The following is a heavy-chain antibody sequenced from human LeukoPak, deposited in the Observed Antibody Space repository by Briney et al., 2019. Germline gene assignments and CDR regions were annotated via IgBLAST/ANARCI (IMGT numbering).Heavy chain of an antibody. CDR3: AIFFPAYCGGDCYPRAGYFDY. CDR1: GFTFSSYA. CDR2: ISGSGGST. Sequence: GGSLRLSCAASGFTFSSYAMSWVRQAPGKGLEWVSAISGSGGSTYYADSVKGRFTISRDNSKNTLYLQMNSLRAEDTAVYYCAIFFPAYCGGDCYPRAGYFDYWGQGTLVTVSS. V-gene: IGHV3-23*01. D-gene: IGHD2-21*02. J-gene: IGHJ4*02.